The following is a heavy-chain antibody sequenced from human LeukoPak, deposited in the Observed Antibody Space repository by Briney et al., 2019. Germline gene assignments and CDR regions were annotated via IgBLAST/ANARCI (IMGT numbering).Heavy chain of an antibody. CDR1: GFTFGGYG. V-gene: IGHV3-33*01. Sequence: LGGSLRLSCAGSGFTFGGYGMHWFRQTPGKGLEWVAVIAYDGSRAFYADSVKGRFTISRDNSKNTMSVQMDDLRAEDTAVYYCTRYNNDHFDYWGQGTPVTVSS. CDR3: TRYNNDHFDY. D-gene: IGHD1-14*01. J-gene: IGHJ4*02. CDR2: IAYDGSRA.